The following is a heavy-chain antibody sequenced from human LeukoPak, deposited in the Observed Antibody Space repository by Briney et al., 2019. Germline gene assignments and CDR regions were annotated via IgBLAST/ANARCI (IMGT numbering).Heavy chain of an antibody. CDR1: GFTFSSYD. CDR2: IGTAGDT. D-gene: IGHD1-26*01. V-gene: IGHV3-13*01. Sequence: GGSLRLSCAASGFTFSSYDMHWVRQATGKGLEWVSAIGTAGDTYFPGSVKGRFTISRENAKNSLYLQMNSLRAGDTAVYYCARVEHTYWYFDLWGRGTLVTVSS. J-gene: IGHJ2*01. CDR3: ARVEHTYWYFDL.